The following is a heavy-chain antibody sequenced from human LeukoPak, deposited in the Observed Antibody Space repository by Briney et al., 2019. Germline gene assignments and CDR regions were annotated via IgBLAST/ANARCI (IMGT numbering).Heavy chain of an antibody. J-gene: IGHJ3*02. D-gene: IGHD4/OR15-4a*01. CDR1: GFTFSSYW. CDR2: IKQDGSEK. Sequence: PGGSLRLSCAASGFTFSSYWMSWVRQAAGEGLEWVGNIKQDGSEKYYVDSVKGRFTISRDNAKKSLYLQMNSLRAEDTAVYYCAREGAHDALDIWGQGTMVTVST. CDR3: AREGAHDALDI. V-gene: IGHV3-7*04.